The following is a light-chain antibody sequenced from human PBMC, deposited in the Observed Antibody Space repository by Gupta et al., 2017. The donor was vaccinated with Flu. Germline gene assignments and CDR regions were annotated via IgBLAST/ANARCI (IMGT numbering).Light chain of an antibody. CDR2: AAS. Sequence: DIQMTQSPSSLSASVGDRVTITCRASQSISSYLHWYQQKPGKAPKLLIYAASSLQSGVPSRFSGSGSGTDFTLTISRRQPEDFATYYCQQRDSTPNTFGQGTKLEIK. J-gene: IGKJ2*01. V-gene: IGKV1-39*01. CDR3: QQRDSTPNT. CDR1: QSISSY.